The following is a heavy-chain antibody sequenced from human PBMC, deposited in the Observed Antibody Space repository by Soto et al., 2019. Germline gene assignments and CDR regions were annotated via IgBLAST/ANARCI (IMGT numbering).Heavy chain of an antibody. CDR3: ETHHHDSSGYLDK. V-gene: IGHV1-2*02. CDR2: INPNSGAT. D-gene: IGHD3-22*01. CDR1: GYMFTGNY. J-gene: IGHJ4*02. Sequence: GSSVKVSCKASGYMFTGNYMHWVRQAPGQGLEYMGWINPNSGATNYAQKFQGRVTMTWDTSISTAYVELSRLRSDDTAVYYCETHHHDSSGYLDKWGQGTPVTVSA.